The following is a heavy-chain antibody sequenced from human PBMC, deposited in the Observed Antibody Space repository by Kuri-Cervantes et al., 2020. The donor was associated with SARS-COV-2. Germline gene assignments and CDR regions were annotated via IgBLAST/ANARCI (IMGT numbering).Heavy chain of an antibody. CDR1: GSSISSSNW. CDR2: IYHSGST. J-gene: IGHJ4*02. CDR3: ARTYSSSSLFYDY. D-gene: IGHD6-6*01. Sequence: GSLRLSCAVSGSSISSSNWWSWVRQPPGKRLEWIGEIYHSGSTNYNPSLKSRVTISVDKSKNQFSLKLSSVTAADTAVYYCARTYSSSSLFYDYWGQGTLVTVSS. V-gene: IGHV4-4*02.